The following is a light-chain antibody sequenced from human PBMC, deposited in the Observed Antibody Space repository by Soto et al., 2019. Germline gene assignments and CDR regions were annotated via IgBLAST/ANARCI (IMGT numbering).Light chain of an antibody. Sequence: DIQMTQSPSSLSASVGDRVTITCRASQNINNYLNWYQQKPGTAPKLPIYVASSLQSGVPSRFSGSGSGTDFTLTISSLQPEDFATYYCQQSYSTPPLTFGGGTKVEIK. CDR1: QNINNY. CDR3: QQSYSTPPLT. V-gene: IGKV1-39*01. J-gene: IGKJ4*01. CDR2: VAS.